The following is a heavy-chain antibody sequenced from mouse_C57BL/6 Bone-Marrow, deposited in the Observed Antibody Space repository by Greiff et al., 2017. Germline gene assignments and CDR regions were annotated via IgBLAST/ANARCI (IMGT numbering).Heavy chain of an antibody. V-gene: IGHV1-36*01. CDR3: AGDYAMDY. J-gene: IGHJ4*01. CDR2: VYPYNGGT. CDR1: GFTFTDYY. Sequence: DVQLQESGPVLVKPGPSVKISCTASGFTFTDYYMHWVQQSPGKSLEWSGLVYPYNGGTSYTQKFKGKATFTVDTSSSTAYMELNSLTSEDSAVXYCAGDYAMDYWGQGTSVTVSS.